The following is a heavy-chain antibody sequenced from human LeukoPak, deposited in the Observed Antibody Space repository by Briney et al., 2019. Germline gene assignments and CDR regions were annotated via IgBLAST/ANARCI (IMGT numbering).Heavy chain of an antibody. D-gene: IGHD1-26*01. Sequence: GRSLRLSCAASGFTFSSYAMHWVRQAPGKGLEWVAVISYDGSNKYYADSVKGRLTISRDNAKNTLILQMNSLRAEDTAVYYCARGGSPPEALGDTFDVWGHGTLVTVSS. V-gene: IGHV3-30-3*01. CDR1: GFTFSSYA. J-gene: IGHJ3*01. CDR2: ISYDGSNK. CDR3: ARGGSPPEALGDTFDV.